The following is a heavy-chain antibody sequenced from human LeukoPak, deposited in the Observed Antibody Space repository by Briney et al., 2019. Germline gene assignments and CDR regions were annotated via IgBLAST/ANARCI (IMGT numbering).Heavy chain of an antibody. J-gene: IGHJ1*01. CDR1: GFTFSNAW. V-gene: IGHV3-15*01. CDR2: IKSKTDGGTT. Sequence: GGSLRLSCAAYGFTFSNAWMSWVRQAPGKGLEWVGRIKSKTDGGTTDYAAPVKGRFTISRDDSKNTLYLQMNSLKTEDTAVYYCTTVDGYCSSTSCYSHFQHWGQGTLVTVSS. D-gene: IGHD2-2*01. CDR3: TTVDGYCSSTSCYSHFQH.